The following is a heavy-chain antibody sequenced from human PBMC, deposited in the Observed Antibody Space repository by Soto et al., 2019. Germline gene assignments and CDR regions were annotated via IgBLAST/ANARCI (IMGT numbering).Heavy chain of an antibody. D-gene: IGHD3-9*01. Sequence: QVQLVQSGAEVKKPGSSVKVSCKASGGTFSSYAISWVRQAPGQGLEWMGGIIPIFGTANYAQKFQGRVTITADESTSTAYMELCRLRSEDTAVYCCARDNLPGYGPRDYWGQGTLVTVSS. J-gene: IGHJ4*02. V-gene: IGHV1-69*01. CDR3: ARDNLPGYGPRDY. CDR2: IIPIFGTA. CDR1: GGTFSSYA.